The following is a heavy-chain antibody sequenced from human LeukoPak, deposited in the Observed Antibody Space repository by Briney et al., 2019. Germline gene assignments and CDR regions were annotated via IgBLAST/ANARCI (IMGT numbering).Heavy chain of an antibody. CDR3: ASQPAVIDLDY. CDR2: IKPDGSEK. D-gene: IGHD2-21*01. V-gene: IGHV3-7*01. CDR1: GFTFSSYW. Sequence: GGSLRLSCAASGFTFSSYWMTWVRQAPGKGLEWVANIKPDGSEKSYVDSVKGRFTISRDNAKNPLYLQMNSLRVEDTAVYYCASQPAVIDLDYWGQGTLVTVSS. J-gene: IGHJ4*02.